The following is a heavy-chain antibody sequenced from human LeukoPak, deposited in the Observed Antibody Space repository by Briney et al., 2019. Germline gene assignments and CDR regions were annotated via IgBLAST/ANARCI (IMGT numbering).Heavy chain of an antibody. V-gene: IGHV3-53*05. CDR3: AKSFPAAGTFGDY. Sequence: PGGSLRLSCAASGFTVSSNYMSWVRQAPGKGLEWVSIIYSGGSTYYADSVKGRFTISRDNSKNTLYLQMNSLRAEDTAVYYCAKSFPAAGTFGDYWGQGTLVTVSS. J-gene: IGHJ4*02. CDR1: GFTVSSNY. D-gene: IGHD6-13*01. CDR2: IYSGGST.